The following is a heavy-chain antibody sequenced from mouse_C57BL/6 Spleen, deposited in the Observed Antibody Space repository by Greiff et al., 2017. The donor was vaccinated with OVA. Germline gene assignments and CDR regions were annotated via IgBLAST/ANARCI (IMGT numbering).Heavy chain of an antibody. V-gene: IGHV5-17*01. CDR1: GFTFSDYG. Sequence: EVKLVESGGGLVKPGGSLKLSCAASGFTFSDYGMHWVRQAPEKGLEWVAYISSGSSTIYYADTVKGRFTISRDNTKNTLFLQRTSLRSEDTAMYYCARHGSSPGDYWGQGTTLTVSS. J-gene: IGHJ2*01. CDR3: ARHGSSPGDY. D-gene: IGHD1-1*01. CDR2: ISSGSSTI.